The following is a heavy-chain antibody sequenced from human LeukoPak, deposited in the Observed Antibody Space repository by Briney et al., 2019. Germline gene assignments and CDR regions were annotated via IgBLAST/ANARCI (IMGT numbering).Heavy chain of an antibody. V-gene: IGHV4-39*01. J-gene: IGHJ5*02. CDR2: IFYSAST. CDR3: ARHPLKAYVSDWCDL. CDR1: GGSISSRSYY. Sequence: SETLSLTCTVSGGSISSRSYYWGWLRHPPGKGREWIASIFYSASTYHNPSLKSRVSIYVDTSKSQLSLKLISVTATDTSVYFCARHPLKAYVSDWCDLWGQGTLVSVSS. D-gene: IGHD3-10*02.